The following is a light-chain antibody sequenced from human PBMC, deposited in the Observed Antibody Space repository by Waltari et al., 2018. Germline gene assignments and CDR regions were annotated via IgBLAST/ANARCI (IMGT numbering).Light chain of an antibody. Sequence: DIQMTQSPPSLSAYVGDRANITWRASQDISNSLAWIHQKPGKAPKSLSYAASTLQSGVPSRFSGSGSGTDFTLTIRSLQPEDFATYYCQQYNSFPFTFGPGTKVDIK. CDR2: AAS. J-gene: IGKJ3*01. CDR1: QDISNS. CDR3: QQYNSFPFT. V-gene: IGKV1-16*01.